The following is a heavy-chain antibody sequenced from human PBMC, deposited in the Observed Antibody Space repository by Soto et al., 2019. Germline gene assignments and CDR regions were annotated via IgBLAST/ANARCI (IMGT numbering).Heavy chain of an antibody. CDR2: INHSGRT. J-gene: IGHJ6*02. V-gene: IGHV4-34*01. Sequence: SETLSLTCAVYGGSFSGYYWSWIRQPPGKGLEWIGEINHSGRTNYNPSLKSRVTISVDTSKNQFSLKLSSVTAADTAVYYCARGSGHYDFWSGYSPSNYYYGMDVWGQGTTVTVSS. CDR3: ARGSGHYDFWSGYSPSNYYYGMDV. CDR1: GGSFSGYY. D-gene: IGHD3-3*01.